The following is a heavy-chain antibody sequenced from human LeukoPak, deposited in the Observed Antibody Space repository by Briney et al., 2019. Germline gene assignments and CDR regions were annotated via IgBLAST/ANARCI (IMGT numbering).Heavy chain of an antibody. CDR2: IYYSGRT. Sequence: SETLSLTCTVSGGSISSYYWSWMRQPPGKGLEWIGYIYYSGRTNYNPSLKSRVTISVDTSKNQFSLKLSSVTAADTAVYYCARGGRFGELFPWGQGTLVTVSS. CDR1: GGSISSYY. J-gene: IGHJ5*02. D-gene: IGHD3-10*01. V-gene: IGHV4-59*01. CDR3: ARGGRFGELFP.